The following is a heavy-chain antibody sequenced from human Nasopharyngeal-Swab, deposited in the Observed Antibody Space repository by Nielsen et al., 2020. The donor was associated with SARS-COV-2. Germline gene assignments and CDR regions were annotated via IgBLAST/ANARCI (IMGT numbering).Heavy chain of an antibody. CDR3: ARDSDYYDGVALLWYFDY. J-gene: IGHJ4*02. V-gene: IGHV3-21*01. D-gene: IGHD3-22*01. Sequence: VRQAPGKGLEWVSSISSSSSYIYYADPVKGRFTISRDNAKNSLYLQMNSLRAEDTAVYYCARDSDYYDGVALLWYFDYWGQGTLVTVSS. CDR2: ISSSSSYI.